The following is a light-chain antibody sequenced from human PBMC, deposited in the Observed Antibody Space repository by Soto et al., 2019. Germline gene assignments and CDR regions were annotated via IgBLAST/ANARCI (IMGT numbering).Light chain of an antibody. CDR3: SSYGGGNTVV. Sequence: QLVLTQPPSASGSPGQSVTISCTGTSSDIGGYNYVSWYQQHPGKAPKLMISEVSKRPSGVPDRFSGSKSGNTASLTVSGLQAEDEADYYCSSYGGGNTVVFGGGTQLTVL. CDR2: EVS. CDR1: SSDIGGYNY. V-gene: IGLV2-8*01. J-gene: IGLJ2*01.